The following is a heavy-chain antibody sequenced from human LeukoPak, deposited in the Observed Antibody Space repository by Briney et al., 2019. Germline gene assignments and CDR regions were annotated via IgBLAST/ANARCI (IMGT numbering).Heavy chain of an antibody. CDR3: ARGPGIAVAGVFDY. J-gene: IGHJ4*02. CDR2: ISGHNSHT. V-gene: IGHV1-18*04. D-gene: IGHD6-19*01. Sequence: GASVKVSCKASGYTFTSYGINWVRQAPGQGLEWMGWISGHNSHTNYVQKMQGRVTMTTDTSTNTAYMELRNLTSDDTAVYYCARGPGIAVAGVFDYWGQGSLVTVSS. CDR1: GYTFTSYG.